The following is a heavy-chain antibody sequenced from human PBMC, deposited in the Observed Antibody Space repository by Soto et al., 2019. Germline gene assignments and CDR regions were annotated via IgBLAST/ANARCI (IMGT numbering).Heavy chain of an antibody. CDR2: IFHSGNA. V-gene: IGHV4-59*01. J-gene: IGHJ4*01. D-gene: IGHD2-15*01. CDR1: GGSMRNVY. Sequence: PSDTLSLTCTVSGGSMRNVYWSWIRQPPGKRLEWIGFIFHSGNAKYNPSLKSRVTISIDTSKSQFPLSLDSVTAADTAVYFCARAHAPTLPFDYWGLGTLVTVSS. CDR3: ARAHAPTLPFDY.